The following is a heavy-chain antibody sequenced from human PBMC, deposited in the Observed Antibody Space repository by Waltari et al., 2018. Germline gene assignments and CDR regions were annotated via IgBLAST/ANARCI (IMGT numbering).Heavy chain of an antibody. CDR1: EFTYSNHW. CDR3: SDPPSDF. Sequence: EVQLVESGGGLGQPGGSLRRPWKASEFTYSNHWMSWVRQAPGKGLEWVASIKEDGSETNYVESVKGRFTISRDNARNSLYLQMNSLRAEDTAVYYCSDPPSDFWGQGKLVIVSS. D-gene: IGHD2-21*01. J-gene: IGHJ4*02. CDR2: IKEDGSET. V-gene: IGHV3-7*03.